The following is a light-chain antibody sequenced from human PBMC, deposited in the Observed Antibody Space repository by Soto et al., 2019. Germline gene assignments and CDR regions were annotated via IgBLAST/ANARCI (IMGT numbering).Light chain of an antibody. V-gene: IGLV3-1*01. CDR1: KLGDKY. CDR2: EDS. CDR3: QAWDTSTVI. Sequence: SSELTQPPSVSVPAGQTASITCSGDKLGDKYACWYQQKPGQSPVLVIYEDSKRPSGIPGRFSGSNSGNTATLTISGTQAMDEADYYCQAWDTSTVIFGGGTKVTVL. J-gene: IGLJ2*01.